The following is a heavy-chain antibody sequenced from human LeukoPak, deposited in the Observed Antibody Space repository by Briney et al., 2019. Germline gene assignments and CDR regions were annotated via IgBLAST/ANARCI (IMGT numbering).Heavy chain of an antibody. CDR1: GFTFSDYS. Sequence: GGSLRLSCAASGFTFSDYSMNWVRQTPRKGLEWVSCISGSGSYIYYADSVKGRFTISRDNAKNSLHLQVNSLRAEDTAVYYCVRERFHGSGAPKFDFWGQGTRVTVSS. J-gene: IGHJ4*02. V-gene: IGHV3-21*06. CDR3: VRERFHGSGAPKFDF. CDR2: ISGSGSYI. D-gene: IGHD3-10*01.